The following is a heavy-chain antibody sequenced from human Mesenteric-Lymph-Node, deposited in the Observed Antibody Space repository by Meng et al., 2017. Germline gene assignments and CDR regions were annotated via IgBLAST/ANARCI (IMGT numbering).Heavy chain of an antibody. D-gene: IGHD6-19*01. Sequence: ASVKVSCKASGYTFTGYYMHWVRQAPGQGLEWMGRINPNSGGTNYAQKFQGRVTMTRDTSISTAYMKLSRLRSDDTAVYYCARDLQAVAGTGDFDYWGQGNRV. J-gene: IGHJ4*02. V-gene: IGHV1-2*06. CDR3: ARDLQAVAGTGDFDY. CDR2: INPNSGGT. CDR1: GYTFTGYY.